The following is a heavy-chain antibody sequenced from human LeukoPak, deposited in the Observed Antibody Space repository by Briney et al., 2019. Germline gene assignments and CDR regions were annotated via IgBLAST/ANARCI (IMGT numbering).Heavy chain of an antibody. J-gene: IGHJ4*02. D-gene: IGHD3-22*01. V-gene: IGHV5-51*01. CDR2: IYPGDSDT. Sequence: GESLKISCRGSGYNFNIYSIGWVRQMPGKGLEWMGIIYPGDSDTRYSPSFQGQVTISADKSISTAYLQWSSLKASDTAMYYCARANYYYDSGDYWGQGTLVTVSS. CDR1: GYNFNIYS. CDR3: ARANYYYDSGDY.